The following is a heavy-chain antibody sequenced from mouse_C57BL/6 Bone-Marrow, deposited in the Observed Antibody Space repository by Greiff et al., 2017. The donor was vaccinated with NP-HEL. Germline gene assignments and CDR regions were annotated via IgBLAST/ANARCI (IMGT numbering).Heavy chain of an antibody. V-gene: IGHV14-4*01. CDR3: TTLWAFAY. Sequence: EVQLQQSGAELVRPGASVKLSCTASGFNIKDDYMHWVKQRPEQGLEWIGWIDPENGDTEYASKFQGKATITADTSSNTASLQLSSLTSEDTAVYYCTTLWAFAYWGQGTLVTVSA. D-gene: IGHD1-1*02. CDR2: IDPENGDT. CDR1: GFNIKDDY. J-gene: IGHJ3*01.